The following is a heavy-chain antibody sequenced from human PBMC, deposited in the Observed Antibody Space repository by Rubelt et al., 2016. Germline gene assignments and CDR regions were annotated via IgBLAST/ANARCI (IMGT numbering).Heavy chain of an antibody. V-gene: IGHV3-30*18. CDR3: AKDWGATTSDAFDI. J-gene: IGHJ3*02. CDR1: GFTFSRYG. CDR2: ISYDGSNK. Sequence: QVQLVESGGGVVQPGRSLRLSCAASGFTFSRYGMHWVRQAPGKGLEWVAVISYDGSNKYYADSVKGRFTISRDNSKNTLYLQMNSLRAEETAVYYCAKDWGATTSDAFDIWGQGTMVTVSS. D-gene: IGHD1-26*01.